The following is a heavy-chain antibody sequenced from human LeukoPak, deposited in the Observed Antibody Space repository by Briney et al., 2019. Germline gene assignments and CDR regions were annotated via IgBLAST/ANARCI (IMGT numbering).Heavy chain of an antibody. V-gene: IGHV1-2*02. CDR2: INPNSGGT. CDR1: GYTFTGYY. CDR3: ARDHVNDILTGYPPLYYMDV. D-gene: IGHD3-9*01. Sequence: GASVKVSCKASGYTFTGYYMHWVRQAPGQGLEWMGWINPNSGGTNYAQKFQGRVTMARDTSISTAYMELSRLRSGDTAAYYCARDHVNDILTGYPPLYYMDVWGKGTTVTISS. J-gene: IGHJ6*03.